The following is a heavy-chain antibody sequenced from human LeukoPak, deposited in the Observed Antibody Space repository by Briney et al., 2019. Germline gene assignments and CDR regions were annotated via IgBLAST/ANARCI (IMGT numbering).Heavy chain of an antibody. J-gene: IGHJ4*02. Sequence: SETLSLTCTVSGGSINTYYWSWIRQPPGKGLEWIGHIFYRGSTNHNPSLKSRVTISLDTSNNQFSLKLSFVTTADTAVYFCVRGPTRYYFGYWGQGTLVTVSS. D-gene: IGHD1-1*01. CDR2: IFYRGST. CDR3: VRGPTRYYFGY. V-gene: IGHV4-59*01. CDR1: GGSINTYY.